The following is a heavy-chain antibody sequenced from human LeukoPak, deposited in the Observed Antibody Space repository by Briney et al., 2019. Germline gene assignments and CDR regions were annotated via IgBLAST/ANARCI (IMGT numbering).Heavy chain of an antibody. Sequence: PSETLSLTCTVPRDSISTYYWSWIRQPPGKELEWIGYVDYSGSTNYNPSLKSRLTMSIDTSKNQFSLRLSSVTAADSALYYCARVGSGSFDYWGQGTLVTVSS. CDR1: RDSISTYY. J-gene: IGHJ4*02. D-gene: IGHD3-3*01. CDR3: ARVGSGSFDY. V-gene: IGHV4-59*01. CDR2: VDYSGST.